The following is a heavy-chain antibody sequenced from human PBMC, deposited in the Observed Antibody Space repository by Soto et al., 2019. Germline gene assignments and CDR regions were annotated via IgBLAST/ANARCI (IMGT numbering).Heavy chain of an antibody. Sequence: SVKVSCKASGFTFTSSSVQWVRQARGQRLEWIGWITVGTGNTNYAQKFQERVTITRDMSTSTAYMELSNLRSEDTAVYYCAAGDSSGYYGGWGQGTQVTVSS. CDR2: ITVGTGNT. CDR3: AAGDSSGYYGG. CDR1: GFTFTSSS. V-gene: IGHV1-58*01. D-gene: IGHD3-22*01. J-gene: IGHJ4*02.